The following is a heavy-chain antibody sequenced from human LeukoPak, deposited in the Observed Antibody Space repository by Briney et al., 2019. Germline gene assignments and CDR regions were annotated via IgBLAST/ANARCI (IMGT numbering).Heavy chain of an antibody. V-gene: IGHV3-49*04. J-gene: IGHJ6*03. CDR1: GSTFGYYA. Sequence: PGGSLRLSCTISGSTFGYYAMTWVRQAPGKGLEWVGVIRSESYGATTEYAASVKGRFTISADDSKSVAYLQMNSLKTEDTAVYYCTASTTVYSSGSYGTSYYYYYMDVWGKGTTVIVSS. D-gene: IGHD6-19*01. CDR2: IRSESYGATT. CDR3: TASTTVYSSGSYGTSYYYYYMDV.